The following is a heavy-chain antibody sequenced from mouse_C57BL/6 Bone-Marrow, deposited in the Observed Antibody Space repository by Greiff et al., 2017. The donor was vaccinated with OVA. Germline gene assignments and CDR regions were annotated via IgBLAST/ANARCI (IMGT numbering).Heavy chain of an antibody. CDR2: IYPRSGNT. J-gene: IGHJ2*01. CDR1: GYTFTSYG. D-gene: IGHD1-1*01. Sequence: VQLVESGAELARPGASVKLSCKASGYTFTSYGISWVKQRTGQGLEWIGEIYPRSGNTYYNEKFKGKATLTADKSSSTAYMELRSLTSEDSAVYFCARPGSTVVATDYWGQGTTLTVSS. CDR3: ARPGSTVVATDY. V-gene: IGHV1-81*01.